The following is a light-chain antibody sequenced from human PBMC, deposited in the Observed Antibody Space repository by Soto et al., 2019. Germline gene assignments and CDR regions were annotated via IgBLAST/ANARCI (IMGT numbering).Light chain of an antibody. V-gene: IGKV3-20*01. CDR3: QQYGRSTGA. CDR2: GTS. J-gene: IGKJ1*01. Sequence: EIVLPQSPGTLSLSPGERATLSCRASQSVSSTYLAWYQQKPGQAPRILIYGTSSRATGIPDRFSGSGSGTDFNLTISRLETEDFAVYECQQYGRSTGAFGQGTKLDIK. CDR1: QSVSSTY.